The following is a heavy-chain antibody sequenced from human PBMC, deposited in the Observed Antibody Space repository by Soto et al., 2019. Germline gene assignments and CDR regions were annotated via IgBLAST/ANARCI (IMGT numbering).Heavy chain of an antibody. V-gene: IGHV4-28*01. D-gene: IGHD3-3*01. J-gene: IGHJ3*01. CDR2: IFHTGAT. Sequence: QVNLQESGPGLVRPSDTLSLTCVVSGSSVTDSDWWVWIRQPPGKGLDWVGSIFHTGATYSNPSLNNRVSFSVDKSKNHFSLRLTSATALDTAVYFCARRFLEWGDAFDVRGQGALVTVSS. CDR3: ARRFLEWGDAFDV. CDR1: GSSVTDSDW.